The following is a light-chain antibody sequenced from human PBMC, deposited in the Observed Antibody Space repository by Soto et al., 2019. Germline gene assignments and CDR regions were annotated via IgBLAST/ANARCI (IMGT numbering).Light chain of an antibody. CDR3: SSLTTPSTLA. Sequence: QSALTQPASVSGSPGQSITISCTGTSSDVGAYNSVSWYQHHPGKAPKLMIYEVSYRPSGVSNRFSGSKSANTASLTISGLQAEDEADYYCSSLTTPSTLAFGGGTKLTVL. CDR2: EVS. CDR1: SSDVGAYNS. J-gene: IGLJ2*01. V-gene: IGLV2-14*01.